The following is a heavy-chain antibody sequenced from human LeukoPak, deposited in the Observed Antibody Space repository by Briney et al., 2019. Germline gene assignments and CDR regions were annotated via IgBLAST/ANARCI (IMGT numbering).Heavy chain of an antibody. J-gene: IGHJ4*02. Sequence: GGSLRLSCAASGFTFSGSAMHWVRQASGKGLEWVGRIRSKANSYATAYAASVKGRFTISRDDSKNTAYLQMNSLRAEDTGVYYCARARWYSSDYWGQGTLVTVSS. CDR2: IRSKANSYAT. CDR3: ARARWYSSDY. V-gene: IGHV3-73*01. CDR1: GFTFSGSA. D-gene: IGHD5-24*01.